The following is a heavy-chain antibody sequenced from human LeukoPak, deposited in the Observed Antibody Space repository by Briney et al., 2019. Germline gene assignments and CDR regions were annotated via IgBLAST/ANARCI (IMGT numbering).Heavy chain of an antibody. J-gene: IGHJ3*02. D-gene: IGHD3-3*01. V-gene: IGHV1-46*01. CDR1: GYTFTSYY. Sequence: ASVKVSCKASGYTFTSYYMHWVRQAPGQGLEWMGIINPSGGSTSYAQKFQGRVTMTRDMSTSTVYMELSSLRSEDTAVYYCATVRGLRFHPALIWGQGTMVTVSS. CDR3: ATVRGLRFHPALI. CDR2: INPSGGST.